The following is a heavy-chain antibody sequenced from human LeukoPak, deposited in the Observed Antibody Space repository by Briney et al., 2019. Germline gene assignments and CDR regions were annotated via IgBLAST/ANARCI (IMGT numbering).Heavy chain of an antibody. Sequence: SETLSLTCTVSGGSISSYYWSWIRQPPGKGLEWIGYIYYSGSTNYNPSLKSRVTISVDTSKNQFSLKLSSVTAADTAVYYCARDSGVYGMVVWGQGTTVTVSS. CDR2: IYYSGST. CDR1: GGSISSYY. J-gene: IGHJ6*02. D-gene: IGHD1-26*01. V-gene: IGHV4-59*12. CDR3: ARDSGVYGMVV.